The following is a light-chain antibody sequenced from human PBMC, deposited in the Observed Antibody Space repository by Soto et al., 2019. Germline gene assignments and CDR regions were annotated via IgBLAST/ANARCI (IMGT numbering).Light chain of an antibody. V-gene: IGKV3-20*01. J-gene: IGKJ2*01. CDR3: QQYATSPYT. CDR2: GAS. CDR1: QTVTRNY. Sequence: EIVLTQSPGIPSLSPGERATLSCRASQTVTRNYLAWYQQKPGQPPRLLIYGASSRATGIPDTFRGSGSGTDFSLSIGRLEPEDFVVYYCQQYATSPYTFGQGTKLEIK.